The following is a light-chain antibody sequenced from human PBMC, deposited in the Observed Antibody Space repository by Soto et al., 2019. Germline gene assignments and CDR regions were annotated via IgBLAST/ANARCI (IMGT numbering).Light chain of an antibody. V-gene: IGKV3-11*01. J-gene: IGKJ4*01. CDR2: DAS. CDR3: QQRSNWPST. Sequence: EIVLTQSPATLSLSPGNRATLSCRASESVSRYLAWYQQKPGQAPRLLIYDASNRATGIPARVSGSGSGTDFTLTITSLEPEDFAVYYCQQRSNWPSTFGGGTKVEIK. CDR1: ESVSRY.